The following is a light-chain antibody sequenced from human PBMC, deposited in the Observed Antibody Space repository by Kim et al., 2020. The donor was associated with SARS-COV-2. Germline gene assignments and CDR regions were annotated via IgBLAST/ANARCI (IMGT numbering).Light chain of an antibody. V-gene: IGKV3-11*01. CDR1: TSVSNY. CDR3: QQRSNWPPIT. CDR2: DTS. J-gene: IGKJ5*01. Sequence: SPGERAPPSLRDSTSVSNYLARYQQKPGQAPRLLIYDTSNRATGIPDRFSGSGSGTDFTLTLSTLEPEDFAVYYCQQRSNWPPITFGQGTRLEIK.